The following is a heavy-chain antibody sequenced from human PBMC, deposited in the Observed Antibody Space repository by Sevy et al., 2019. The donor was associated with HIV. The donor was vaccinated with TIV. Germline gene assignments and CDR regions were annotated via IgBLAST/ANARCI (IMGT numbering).Heavy chain of an antibody. CDR2: IRNKAKSYTT. V-gene: IGHV3-72*01. J-gene: IGHJ2*01. CDR1: GFTFNIYA. CDR3: AAVAADKGYFNI. Sequence: GGSLRLSCAASGFTFNIYAMTWVRQAPGKGLEWVGRIRNKAKSYTTEYAASVKGRFTISRDDSQNSLYLQMNSLKTADTALYYCAAVAADKGYFNIWGRGTLVTVSS. D-gene: IGHD6-19*01.